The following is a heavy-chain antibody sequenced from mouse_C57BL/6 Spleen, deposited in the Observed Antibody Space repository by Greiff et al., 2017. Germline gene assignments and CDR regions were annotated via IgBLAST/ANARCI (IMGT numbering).Heavy chain of an antibody. CDR2: IYPGDGDT. V-gene: IGHV1-82*01. J-gene: IGHJ4*01. CDR1: GYAFSSSW. CDR3: ARSSYYYGSSPYYFAMDY. D-gene: IGHD1-1*01. Sequence: VQLQQSGPELVKPGASVKISCKASGYAFSSSWMNWVKQRPGKGLEWIGRIYPGDGDTNYNGKFKGKATLTADKSSSTAYMQLSSLTSEDSAVXFCARSSYYYGSSPYYFAMDYWGQGTSVTVSS.